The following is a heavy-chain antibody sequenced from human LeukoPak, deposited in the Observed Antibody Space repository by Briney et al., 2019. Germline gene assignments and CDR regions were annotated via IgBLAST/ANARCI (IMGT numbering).Heavy chain of an antibody. CDR3: ARDRGYYFDN. Sequence: GGSLGLSGAASGFAFSTYSMNWVRQAPGKGLEWVSFISRSSSTIYYADSVKGRFTISRDNAKNSLYLQMNSLRDEDTAVYYCARDRGYYFDNWGQGTLVTVSS. V-gene: IGHV3-48*02. CDR1: GFAFSTYS. J-gene: IGHJ4*02. CDR2: ISRSSSTI. D-gene: IGHD5-12*01.